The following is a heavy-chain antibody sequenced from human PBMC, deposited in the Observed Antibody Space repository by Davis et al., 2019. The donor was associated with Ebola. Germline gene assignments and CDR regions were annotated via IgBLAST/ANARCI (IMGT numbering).Heavy chain of an antibody. Sequence: GGSLRLSCAASGFTFSSYAMSWVRQAPGKGLEWVSAISGSGGSTYYADSVKGRFTISRDNSKNTLYLQMNSLRVEDTAVYYCAKDRGGIVARTGVWFYWGQGTLVTVSS. J-gene: IGHJ4*02. D-gene: IGHD6-6*01. CDR3: AKDRGGIVARTGVWFY. CDR1: GFTFSSYA. CDR2: ISGSGGST. V-gene: IGHV3-23*01.